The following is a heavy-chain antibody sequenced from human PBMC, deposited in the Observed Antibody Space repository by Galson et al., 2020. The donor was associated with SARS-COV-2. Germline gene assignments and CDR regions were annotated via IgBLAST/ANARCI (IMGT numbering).Heavy chain of an antibody. J-gene: IGHJ4*02. CDR1: GYPVTGSYY. CDR2: IYYTGIT. CDR3: ARDGGGSSPEGFDY. V-gene: IGHV4-38-2*02. Sequence: SQTLSLTCAVSGYPVTGSYYWAWVRQPPGKALEWIGSIYYTGITYYTPSLKSRLTISVDTSKNQFSLRLGSVTAADTAVCFCARDGGGSSPEGFDYWGQGIRVTVSS. D-gene: IGHD1-26*01.